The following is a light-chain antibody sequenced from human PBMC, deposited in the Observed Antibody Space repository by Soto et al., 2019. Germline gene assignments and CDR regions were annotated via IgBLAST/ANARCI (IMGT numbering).Light chain of an antibody. CDR3: QQYYDWPIT. CDR1: QSISTS. J-gene: IGKJ5*01. Sequence: EIVRTQSPATLSVSPGERTTLSCRTSQSISTSLAWYQQKHGQGNRLIIYDEYTRATGIPDRFSGSGSGTEFTLTIRSMQSEDFAFYYCQQYYDWPITFGQGKRLEIK. CDR2: DEY. V-gene: IGKV3-15*01.